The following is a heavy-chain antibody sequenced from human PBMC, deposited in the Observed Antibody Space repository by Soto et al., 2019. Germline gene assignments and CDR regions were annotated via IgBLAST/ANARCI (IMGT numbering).Heavy chain of an antibody. V-gene: IGHV4-34*01. D-gene: IGHD6-13*01. CDR2: INHSGST. CDR3: ARGLGYSSSFYWENWFDP. J-gene: IGHJ5*02. Sequence: SETLSLTCAVYGGSFSGYYWSWIRQPPGKGLEWIGEINHSGSTNYNPSLKSRVTISVDTSKNQFSLKLSSVTAADTAVYYCARGLGYSSSFYWENWFDPWGQGTLVTVSS. CDR1: GGSFSGYY.